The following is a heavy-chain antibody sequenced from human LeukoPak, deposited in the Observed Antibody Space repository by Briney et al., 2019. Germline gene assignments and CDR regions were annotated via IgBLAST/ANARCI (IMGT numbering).Heavy chain of an antibody. J-gene: IGHJ6*02. D-gene: IGHD6-19*01. V-gene: IGHV3-21*01. CDR2: IESSSTYI. Sequence: GGSLRLSCAASGFTFNSYSMNWVRQAPGKGLEWDSSIESSSTYIYYADSVKGRFTVSRNNAENSLYLQMNSLRAEDTAVYYCSRVLYSSGWVFGGYCAMDVWGQGTTVTVSS. CDR1: GFTFNSYS. CDR3: SRVLYSSGWVFGGYCAMDV.